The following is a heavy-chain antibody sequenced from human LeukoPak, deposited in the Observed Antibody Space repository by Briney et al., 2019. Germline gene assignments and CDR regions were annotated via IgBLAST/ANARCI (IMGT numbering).Heavy chain of an antibody. Sequence: SETLSLTCAVYGGSFSGYYWSWLRQPPGKGLEWIGEINHSGSTNYNPSLKSRVTISVDTSQNQVSLKLSSGTAADAAVYYCARGRIRRAAAGTRYFDYWGQGTLVTVPS. CDR3: ARGRIRRAAAGTRYFDY. D-gene: IGHD6-13*01. J-gene: IGHJ4*02. CDR1: GGSFSGYY. V-gene: IGHV4-34*01. CDR2: INHSGST.